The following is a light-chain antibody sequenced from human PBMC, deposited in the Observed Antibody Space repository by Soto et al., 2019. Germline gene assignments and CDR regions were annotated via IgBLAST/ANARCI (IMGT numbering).Light chain of an antibody. CDR3: QQYDSYSPLT. CDR2: GAS. J-gene: IGKJ4*01. CDR1: QSVTSNY. V-gene: IGKV3-20*01. Sequence: EIVLTQAPGTLSLSPGERATLSCRAGQSVTSNYLAWYQQKPGQAPRLLMYGASSRATGIPDTFSGSGSGTDFTLTISSLQPDDFATYYCQQYDSYSPLTFGGGTKVDIK.